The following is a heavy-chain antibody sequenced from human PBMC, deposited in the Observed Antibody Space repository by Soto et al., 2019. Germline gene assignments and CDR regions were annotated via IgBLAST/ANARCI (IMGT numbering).Heavy chain of an antibody. CDR2: IYNSGST. V-gene: IGHV4-61*01. CDR3: ARNLRNYYGMDV. Sequence: SETLSLTCTVSGGSVSSGTYYWSWIRQPPGKGLEWIGFIYNSGSTKYNPSLKSRVTISVDTSKNQFSLRLTSVTAADTAVYYCARNLRNYYGMDVWGQGTTVTVSS. CDR1: GGSVSSGTYY. J-gene: IGHJ6*02.